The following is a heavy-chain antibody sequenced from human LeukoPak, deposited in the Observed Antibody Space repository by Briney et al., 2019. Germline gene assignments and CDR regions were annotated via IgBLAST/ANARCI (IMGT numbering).Heavy chain of an antibody. CDR2: ISSSGSTI. CDR1: GFTVSSDE. J-gene: IGHJ6*04. D-gene: IGHD3-10*02. CDR3: AELGITMIGGV. Sequence: GGSLRLSCAASGFTVSSDEMNWVRQAPGKGLEWVSYISSSGSTIYYADPVKGRFTISRDNGKNTPYLQMNIESAEDTAVNYCAELGITMIGGVWGKGTTVTISS. V-gene: IGHV3-48*03.